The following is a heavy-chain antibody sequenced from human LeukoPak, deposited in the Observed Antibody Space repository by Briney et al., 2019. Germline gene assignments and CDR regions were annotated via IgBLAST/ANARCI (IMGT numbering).Heavy chain of an antibody. CDR3: AKDLGPWTPFDY. CDR2: ISSSSSNI. Sequence: GGSLRLSCAASGFTFSSYNMNWVRQAPGKGLEWVSSISSSSSNIFYADSVKGRFTISRDNSKNTLYLQMNSLGAEDTAVYYCAKDLGPWTPFDYWGQGTLVTVSS. V-gene: IGHV3-21*01. D-gene: IGHD1-26*01. CDR1: GFTFSSYN. J-gene: IGHJ4*02.